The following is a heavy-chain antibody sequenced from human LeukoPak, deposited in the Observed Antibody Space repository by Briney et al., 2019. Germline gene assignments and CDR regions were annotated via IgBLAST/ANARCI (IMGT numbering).Heavy chain of an antibody. CDR1: NGSLSSDY. J-gene: IGHJ4*02. D-gene: IGHD5-12*01. CDR3: ARDMRRHGESGYGFDY. CDR2: VYYTEYT. Sequence: SEALSLTCRVSNGSLSSDYWSWIRQPPGRRLEWIGNVYYTEYTNYNPSFKSRVTISQDTSKNQFSLKLTSLTAADTAIYYCARDMRRHGESGYGFDYWGQGIRVTVSS. V-gene: IGHV4-59*01.